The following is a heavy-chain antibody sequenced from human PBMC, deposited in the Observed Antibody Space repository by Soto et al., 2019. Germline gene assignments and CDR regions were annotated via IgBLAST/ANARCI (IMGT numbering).Heavy chain of an antibody. D-gene: IGHD2-15*01. J-gene: IGHJ4*02. Sequence: ASETPSPTLTVSWGSSSSHHSGWVPQPPGKRLEFIGYFSYSGSTKYSPSLESRVSISVDTSKNQFSLKLSSVTAADTAVYYCAREHTYCSVGNCVFDFWGQGTLVTVSS. CDR2: FSYSGST. CDR3: AREHTYCSVGNCVFDF. V-gene: IGHV4-59*11. CDR1: WGSSSSHH.